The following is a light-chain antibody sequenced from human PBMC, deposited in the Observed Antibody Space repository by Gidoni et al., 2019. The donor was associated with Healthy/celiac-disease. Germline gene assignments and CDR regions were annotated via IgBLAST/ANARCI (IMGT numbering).Light chain of an antibody. CDR1: HSLLHSNGYNY. CDR2: LGS. CDR3: MQALQTEYT. V-gene: IGKV2-28*01. Sequence: DIVMPQSPLSLPVTPGEPASISCRSSHSLLHSNGYNYLNWYLPKPGQSPQLLIYLGSNRASGVPDRFSGSGSGTDFTLKISRVEAEDVGVYDCMQALQTEYTFGQGTKLEIK. J-gene: IGKJ2*01.